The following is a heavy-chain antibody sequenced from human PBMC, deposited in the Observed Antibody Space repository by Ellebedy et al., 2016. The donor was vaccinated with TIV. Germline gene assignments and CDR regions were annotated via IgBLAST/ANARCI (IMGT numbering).Heavy chain of an antibody. D-gene: IGHD2-21*01. CDR2: LYPDAKT. J-gene: IGHJ5*02. CDR3: ARDPGGGGDFGDNWFDP. CDR1: GIIVSDYF. Sequence: GGSLRLSCEASGIIVSDYFMNWVRQAPGTGLEWVSVLYPDAKTNYTDSVNGRFIVSRDRSKNTLYLQMNSLTAEDTAVYYCARDPGGGGDFGDNWFDPWGQGTLVTVSS. V-gene: IGHV3-66*01.